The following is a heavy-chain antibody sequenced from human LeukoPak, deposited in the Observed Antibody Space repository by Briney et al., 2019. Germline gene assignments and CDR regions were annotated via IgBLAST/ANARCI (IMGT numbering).Heavy chain of an antibody. CDR3: ARDQQWLAKEDLNWFDP. D-gene: IGHD6-19*01. J-gene: IGHJ5*02. CDR1: GGTFSSYA. CDR2: IIPIFGTA. V-gene: IGHV1-69*05. Sequence: SVKVSCKASGGTFSSYAISWVRQAPGQGLEWMGRIIPIFGTANYAQKLQGRVTITTDESTSTAYMELSSLRSEDTAVYYCARDQQWLAKEDLNWFDPWGQGTLVTVSS.